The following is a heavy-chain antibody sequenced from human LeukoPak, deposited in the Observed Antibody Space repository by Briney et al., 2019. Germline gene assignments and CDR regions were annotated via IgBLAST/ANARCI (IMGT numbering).Heavy chain of an antibody. CDR1: GDSISNYY. Sequence: SETLSLTCSVSGDSISNYYWSWIRQPAGMGLEWIGRIYTSGSTNYNPSLKSRVTMSVDTSKNQFSLKLSSVTAADTAVYYCARGPSGSSSVDYWGQGTLVTVSS. J-gene: IGHJ4*02. CDR3: ARGPSGSSSVDY. D-gene: IGHD6-6*01. V-gene: IGHV4-4*07. CDR2: IYTSGST.